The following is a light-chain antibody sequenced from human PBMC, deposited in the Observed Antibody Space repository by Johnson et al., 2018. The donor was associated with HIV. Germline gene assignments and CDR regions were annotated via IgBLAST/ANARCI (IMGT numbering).Light chain of an antibody. CDR2: ENN. J-gene: IGLJ1*01. V-gene: IGLV1-51*02. Sequence: QSVLTQPPSVSAAPGQKVTISCSGSSSNIGNNYVSWYQQLPGTAPKLLIYENNKRPSGIPDRFSGSKSGTSATLGITGLQTGDEADYDCGTWDNSLSTGGVFGTVTKVTVL. CDR3: GTWDNSLSTGGV. CDR1: SSNIGNNY.